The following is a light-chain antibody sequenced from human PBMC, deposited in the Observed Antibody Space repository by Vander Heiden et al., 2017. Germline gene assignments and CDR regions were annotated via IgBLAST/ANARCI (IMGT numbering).Light chain of an antibody. V-gene: IGKV1-5*03. CDR1: QSISTW. Sequence: DIQMTQSPSTRSASVGDRVTITCRARQSISTWLAWYQQKPGKAPKLLINKASSLESGVPSRFSGSGSGTEFTLTISSLQPDDFATHYCQQYYTYPFTFGPGTKVDIK. CDR3: QQYYTYPFT. CDR2: KAS. J-gene: IGKJ3*01.